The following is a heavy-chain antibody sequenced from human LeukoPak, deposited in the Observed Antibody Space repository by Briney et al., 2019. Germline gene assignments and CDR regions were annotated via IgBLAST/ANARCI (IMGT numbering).Heavy chain of an antibody. V-gene: IGHV4-39*01. CDR2: IYYSGST. D-gene: IGHD1-1*01. CDR3: ARRRKLEGFDY. Sequence: PSETLSLTCTVSGGSISSSSYYWGWIRQPPWKGLEWIGSIYYSGSTYYNPSLKSRVTISVDTSKNQFSLKLSSVTAADTAVYYCARRRKLEGFDYWGQGTLVTVSS. J-gene: IGHJ4*02. CDR1: GGSISSSSYY.